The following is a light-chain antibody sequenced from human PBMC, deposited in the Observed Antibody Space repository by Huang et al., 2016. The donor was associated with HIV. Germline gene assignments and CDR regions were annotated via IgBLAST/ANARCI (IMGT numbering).Light chain of an antibody. CDR1: QDISNY. Sequence: DIQMTQSPSSLSASVGDRVTITCQASQDISNYLNWYQQKPGKAPKLLIYDASNLETVVPSRFSGSGAGTDFTFTISSLQPEGIATYYCQQYDNLLSGLTFGGGTKVEIK. CDR2: DAS. V-gene: IGKV1-33*01. CDR3: QQYDNLLSGLT. J-gene: IGKJ4*01.